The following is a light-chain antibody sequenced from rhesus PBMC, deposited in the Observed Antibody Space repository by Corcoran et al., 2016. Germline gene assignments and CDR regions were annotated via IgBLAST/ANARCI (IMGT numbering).Light chain of an antibody. Sequence: DIQMTQSPSSLSASVGDTVTITCRASQGISSYLNWFQQKPGKAPKLLIYDASSLESGVPSRFSGSGSGTEFTLTISSLQPEDFAAYYCLQHNSYPYSFGQGTKVEIK. J-gene: IGKJ2*01. V-gene: IGKV1-28*01. CDR1: QGISSY. CDR2: DAS. CDR3: LQHNSYPYS.